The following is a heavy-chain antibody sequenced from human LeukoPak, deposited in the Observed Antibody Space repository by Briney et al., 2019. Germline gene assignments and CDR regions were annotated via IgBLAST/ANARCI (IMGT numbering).Heavy chain of an antibody. CDR3: ARARVEGAFDI. CDR2: INHSGST. D-gene: IGHD2-15*01. CDR1: GGSISSSSYC. Sequence: PSETLSLTCTVSGGSISSSSYCWSWIRQPPGKGLEWIGEINHSGSTNYNPSLKSRVTISVDTSKNQFSLKLSSVTAADTAVYYCARARVEGAFDIWGQGTMVTVSS. V-gene: IGHV4-39*07. J-gene: IGHJ3*02.